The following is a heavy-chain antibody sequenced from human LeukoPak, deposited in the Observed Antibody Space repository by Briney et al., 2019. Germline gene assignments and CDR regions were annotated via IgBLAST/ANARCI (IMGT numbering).Heavy chain of an antibody. CDR2: ISGSGGST. D-gene: IGHD3-9*01. J-gene: IGHJ4*02. V-gene: IGHV3-23*01. CDR1: GFTFSNYG. Sequence: GGSLSLSCAASGFTFSNYGVYWGRQPPGKGLQWVSGISGSGGSTYYADSVKGRFTISRDNSNNTLYLKMNSLRANDTAVYYCAKGPRYNILTGYYKSHFFDYWGQGTLVTVSS. CDR3: AKGPRYNILTGYYKSHFFDY.